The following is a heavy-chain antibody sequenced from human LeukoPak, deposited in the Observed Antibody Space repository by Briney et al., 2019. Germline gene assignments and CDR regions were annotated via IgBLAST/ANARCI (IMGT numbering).Heavy chain of an antibody. D-gene: IGHD3-22*01. V-gene: IGHV3-21*01. CDR1: GFNFNNYS. CDR2: ISSSSTYI. J-gene: IGHJ6*03. CDR3: ARRVYFRQKDRCYYMDV. Sequence: GGSLRLSCAASGFNFNNYSVNWVRQAPGKGLQWVSSISSSSTYIYYADSVKGRFTISRDNAKNSLYLQMNSLRAEDTAVYYCARRVYFRQKDRCYYMDVWGKGTTVTVSS.